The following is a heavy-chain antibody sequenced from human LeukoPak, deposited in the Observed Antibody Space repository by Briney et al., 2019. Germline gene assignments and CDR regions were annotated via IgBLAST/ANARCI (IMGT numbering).Heavy chain of an antibody. CDR1: GGSISSYY. J-gene: IGHJ3*02. D-gene: IGHD3-22*01. CDR3: ARSTYYYDSTYIDAFDI. V-gene: IGHV4-59*01. CDR2: IYYSGST. Sequence: SETLSLTCTVSGGSISSYYWSWIRQPPGKGLEWIGYIYYSGSTNYNPYLKSRVTISVDTSKNQFSLKLSSVTAADTAVYYCARSTYYYDSTYIDAFDIWGQGTMVTVSS.